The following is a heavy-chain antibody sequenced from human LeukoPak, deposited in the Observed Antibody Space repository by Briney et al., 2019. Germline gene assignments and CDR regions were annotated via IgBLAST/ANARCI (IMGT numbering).Heavy chain of an antibody. CDR2: MRSKANSFVT. J-gene: IGHJ3*01. CDR1: GFTFSGST. CDR3: TTDQFNSFDV. D-gene: IGHD5-24*01. Sequence: PGGSLRLSCAASGFTFSGSTIHWVRQASGKGREWVGRMRSKANSFVTTYAASVQGRFTISRDDSKNTAYLQMNNLKIEDTAVYYFTTDQFNSFDVWGQGTVVTVSA. V-gene: IGHV3-73*01.